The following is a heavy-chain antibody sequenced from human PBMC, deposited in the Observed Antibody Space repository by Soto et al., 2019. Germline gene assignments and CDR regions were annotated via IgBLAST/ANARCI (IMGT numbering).Heavy chain of an antibody. CDR2: INPNSGGT. J-gene: IGHJ6*02. CDR1: GYTFTGYY. V-gene: IGHV1-2*02. Sequence: QVQLVQSGAEVKKPGASVKVSCKASGYTFTGYYMHWVRQAPGQGLEWMGWINPNSGGTNYAQKFQGRVTMTRDTSISTADMELSRLRSDDTAVYYCASDLQQLVSRSDYYYGMDVWGQGTTVTVSS. CDR3: ASDLQQLVSRSDYYYGMDV. D-gene: IGHD6-13*01.